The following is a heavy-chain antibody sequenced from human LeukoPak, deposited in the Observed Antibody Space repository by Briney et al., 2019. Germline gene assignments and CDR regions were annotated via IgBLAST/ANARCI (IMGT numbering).Heavy chain of an antibody. CDR1: GFTFSSYA. J-gene: IGHJ4*02. D-gene: IGHD2-15*01. V-gene: IGHV3-23*01. CDR3: AKDPAIVVVVAAHFDY. CDR2: ICGSGGSI. Sequence: GGSLRLSCAASGFTFSSYAMSWVRQAPGKGVEWVSAICGSGGSIYYGDSVKGRFTISRDNSKNTLYLQVNSLRAEDTAVYYCAKDPAIVVVVAAHFDYWGQGTLVTVSS.